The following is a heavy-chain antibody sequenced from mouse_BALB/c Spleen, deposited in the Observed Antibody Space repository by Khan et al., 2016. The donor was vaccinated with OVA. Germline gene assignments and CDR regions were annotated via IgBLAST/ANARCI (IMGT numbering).Heavy chain of an antibody. J-gene: IGHJ3*01. CDR3: AREGVYYRSDGGFSY. V-gene: IGHV1-4*01. Sequence: VQLQESGAELARPGASVKMSCKASGYTFTTYTMHWVKQRPGQGLEWIGYINPSNGYTNYNQKLKDKSTLTADTSSSTAYLQLSSLTSDYSAVKYCAREGVYYRSDGGFSYGGQGTLVTVSA. CDR1: GYTFTTYT. D-gene: IGHD2-14*01. CDR2: INPSNGYT.